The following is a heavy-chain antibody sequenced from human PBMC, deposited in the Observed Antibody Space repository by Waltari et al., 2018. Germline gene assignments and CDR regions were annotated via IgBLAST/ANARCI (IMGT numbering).Heavy chain of an antibody. V-gene: IGHV1-2*02. CDR2: VNPHSRGT. J-gene: IGHJ4*02. D-gene: IGHD6-13*01. CDR1: GYNFNNYY. Sequence: QVQLVQSGAEVKKPGASVKVSCKASGYNFNNYYIYWVRQAPGQGLEWMGWVNPHSRGTSYSQKFHGRVTMTSDTAITTAYMELTWLRSDDTAIYYCAILGGLAAAGDFDHWGQGTLVIVSS. CDR3: AILGGLAAAGDFDH.